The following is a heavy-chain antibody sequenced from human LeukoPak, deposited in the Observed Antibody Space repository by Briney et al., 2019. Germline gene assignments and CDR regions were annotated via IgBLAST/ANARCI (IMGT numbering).Heavy chain of an antibody. Sequence: PGCSLTLSCAASGFTFSSYAMSWLRQAPAKGLEWVSAISGSGGSPYYADSVKGRFTISRDNSKNTLYLQMNSLRAEETAVYYCAKDMFPYGSGSYPQFDYWGQGTLVTVSS. CDR1: GFTFSSYA. CDR3: AKDMFPYGSGSYPQFDY. CDR2: ISGSGGSP. D-gene: IGHD3-10*01. J-gene: IGHJ4*02. V-gene: IGHV3-23*01.